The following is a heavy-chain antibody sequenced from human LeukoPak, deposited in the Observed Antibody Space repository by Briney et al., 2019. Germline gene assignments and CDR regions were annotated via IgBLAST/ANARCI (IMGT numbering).Heavy chain of an antibody. J-gene: IGHJ6*03. CDR3: TRIAGVPYYYYYYYMDV. D-gene: IGHD2-15*01. V-gene: IGHV3-49*04. CDR2: IRSKAYGGTT. CDR1: GFTFGDYA. Sequence: GGSLRLSCTAPGFTFGDYAMSWVRQAPGKGLEWVGFIRSKAYGGTTEYAASVKGRFTISRDDSKSIAYLQMNSLKTEDTAVYYCTRIAGVPYYYYYYYMDVWGKGTTVTISS.